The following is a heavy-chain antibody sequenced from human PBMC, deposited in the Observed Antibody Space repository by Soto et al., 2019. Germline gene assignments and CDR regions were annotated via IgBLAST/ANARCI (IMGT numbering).Heavy chain of an antibody. D-gene: IGHD1-26*01. CDR1: GGSITSSSYY. CDR2: IYYSGST. CDR3: ATQELGGSYVYTFDP. J-gene: IGHJ5*02. V-gene: IGHV4-39*01. Sequence: PSETLSLTCTVSGGSITSSSYYWGWIRQPPGKGLEWIGSIYYSGSTYYNPSLKSRVTISVDTSKNQFSLKLSSVTAADTAVYYCATQELGGSYVYTFDPPGQGTLVTVSS.